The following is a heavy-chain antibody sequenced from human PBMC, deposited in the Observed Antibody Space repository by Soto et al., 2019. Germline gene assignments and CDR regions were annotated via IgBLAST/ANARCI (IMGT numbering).Heavy chain of an antibody. V-gene: IGHV4-30-2*01. J-gene: IGHJ2*01. CDR2: IFHSGST. Sequence: QLQLQESGSGLVKPSQTLSLTCAVSGGSISSGGYSWSWLRQPPGKGLEWIGYIFHSGSTHYNPSPNSPVTISVAGSTTPLSLALSSVTAAATAVYYCARQGGSASPDSYFNVWGRGTLVTVSS. CDR3: ARQGGSASPDSYFNV. D-gene: IGHD1-26*01. CDR1: GGSISSGGYS.